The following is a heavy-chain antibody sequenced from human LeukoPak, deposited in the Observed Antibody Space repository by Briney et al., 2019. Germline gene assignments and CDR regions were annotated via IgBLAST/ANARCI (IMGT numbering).Heavy chain of an antibody. CDR3: ARELVPNAFDI. CDR1: GFTVSSNY. CDR2: IYSGGST. D-gene: IGHD6-13*01. V-gene: IGHV3-66*01. Sequence: GGSLRLSCAASGFTVSSNYMSWVRQAPGKGLEWVSIIYSGGSTYYADSVKGRFTISRDNSKNTLYLQMNSLRAEDTAVYYCARELVPNAFDIWGQGTKVTVSS. J-gene: IGHJ3*02.